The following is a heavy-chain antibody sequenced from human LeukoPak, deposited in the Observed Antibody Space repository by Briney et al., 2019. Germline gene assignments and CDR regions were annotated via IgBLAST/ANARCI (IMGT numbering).Heavy chain of an antibody. CDR3: AKDVGGYSYGSLDY. CDR2: ISPDGGEI. V-gene: IGHV3-7*01. J-gene: IGHJ4*02. CDR1: GFTFSNAW. Sequence: GGSLRLSCTATGFTFSNAWMTWVRQAPGKGLEWVASISPDGGEIHYVDSVKGRFTISRDNSKNTLYLQMNSLRAEDTAVYYCAKDVGGYSYGSLDYWGQGTLVTVSS. D-gene: IGHD5-18*01.